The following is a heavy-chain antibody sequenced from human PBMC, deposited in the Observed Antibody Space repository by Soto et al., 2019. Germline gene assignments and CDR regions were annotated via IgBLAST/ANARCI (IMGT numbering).Heavy chain of an antibody. CDR2: ISYSGST. D-gene: IGHD6-13*01. J-gene: IGHJ4*02. CDR1: SDSISSYY. V-gene: IGHV4-59*01. Sequence: SETLSLTCTVSSDSISSYYWSWIRQPPGKRLEWIGYISYSGSTDYNPSLKSRVTISGDTSKNQFSLKVSSVTAADTAVYYCARRTSWQLPFDYWGQGPLVTVYS. CDR3: ARRTSWQLPFDY.